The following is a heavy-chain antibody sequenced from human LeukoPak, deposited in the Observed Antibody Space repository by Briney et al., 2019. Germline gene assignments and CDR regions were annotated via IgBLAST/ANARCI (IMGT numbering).Heavy chain of an antibody. CDR1: GYTFTSYG. V-gene: IGHV1-46*01. CDR3: ARDLSGYSYVEGSD. CDR2: IYPSGGST. J-gene: IGHJ4*02. Sequence: ASVKVSCKASGYTFTSYGISWVRQAPGQGLEWMGIIYPSGGSTSYAQKFQGRVTMTRDTSTSTVYMELSSLRSEDTAVYYCARDLSGYSYVEGSDWDQGTLVTVSS. D-gene: IGHD5-18*01.